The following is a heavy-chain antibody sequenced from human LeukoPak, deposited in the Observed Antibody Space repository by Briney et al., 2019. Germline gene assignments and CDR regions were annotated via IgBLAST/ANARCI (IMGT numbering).Heavy chain of an antibody. Sequence: ASVKVSCKASGYTFTGYDINWVRQATGQGLEWMGWMNPNSGNTGYAQKFQGRVTMTRNTSMSTAYMELNSLRSEDTAVYYCARANYYGSGKKDLDYWGQGTLVTVSS. CDR3: ARANYYGSGKKDLDY. V-gene: IGHV1-8*01. J-gene: IGHJ4*02. CDR2: MNPNSGNT. D-gene: IGHD3-10*01. CDR1: GYTFTGYD.